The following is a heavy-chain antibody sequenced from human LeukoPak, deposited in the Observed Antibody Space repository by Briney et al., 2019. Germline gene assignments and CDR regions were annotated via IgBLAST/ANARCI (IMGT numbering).Heavy chain of an antibody. Sequence: GGSLRLSCAASGFTVSSNYMSWVRQAPGKGLEWVSVIYSGGSTYYADSVKGRFTISRDNSKNTLYLQMNSLRAEDTAVYYCARDQRAVLDAFGIWGQGTMVTVSS. D-gene: IGHD6-25*01. CDR2: IYSGGST. CDR3: ARDQRAVLDAFGI. CDR1: GFTVSSNY. J-gene: IGHJ3*02. V-gene: IGHV3-53*01.